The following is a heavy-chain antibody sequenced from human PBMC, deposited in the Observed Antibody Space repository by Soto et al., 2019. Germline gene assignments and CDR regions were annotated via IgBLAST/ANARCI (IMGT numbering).Heavy chain of an antibody. Sequence: GGSLRLSCAASGFTFSDYYMSWIRQAPGKGLGWVSYISSSSSYTNYADSVKGRFTISRDNAKNSLYLQMNSLRAEDTAVYYCARSAGSTDDYGMDVWGQGTTVTVSS. CDR3: ARSAGSTDDYGMDV. D-gene: IGHD2-2*01. CDR2: ISSSSSYT. V-gene: IGHV3-11*06. J-gene: IGHJ6*02. CDR1: GFTFSDYY.